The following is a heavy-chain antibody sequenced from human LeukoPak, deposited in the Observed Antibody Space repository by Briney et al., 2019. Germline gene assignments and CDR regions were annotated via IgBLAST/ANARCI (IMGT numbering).Heavy chain of an antibody. CDR3: AKDLTGSFWFGELPDY. D-gene: IGHD3-10*01. CDR1: GFTFSSYG. CDR2: IRYDGIHK. V-gene: IGHV3-30*02. Sequence: GGSLRLSCAASGFTFSSYGMHWVRQAPGKGPEWLSFIRYDGIHKYYGDSVEGRFTISRDNSNNTLYLQMNSLRPEDTAVYYCAKDLTGSFWFGELPDYWGQGSLVTVSS. J-gene: IGHJ4*02.